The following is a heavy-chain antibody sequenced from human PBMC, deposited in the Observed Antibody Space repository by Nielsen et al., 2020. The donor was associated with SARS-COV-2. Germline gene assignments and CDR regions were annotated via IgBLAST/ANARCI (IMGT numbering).Heavy chain of an antibody. J-gene: IGHJ4*02. D-gene: IGHD4-23*01. CDR3: ARDHGGYPSY. CDR2: IYSGGST. CDR1: GFTVSSNY. Sequence: GESLKISCAASGFTVSSNYMSWVRQAPGKGLEWVSVIYSGGSTYYADSVKGRFTISRDNSKNTLYLQMNSLRAEDTAVYYCARDHGGYPSYWGQGTLVTVSS. V-gene: IGHV3-53*05.